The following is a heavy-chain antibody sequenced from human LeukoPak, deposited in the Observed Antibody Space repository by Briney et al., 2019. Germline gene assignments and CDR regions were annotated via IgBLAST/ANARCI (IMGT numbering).Heavy chain of an antibody. Sequence: PSETLSLTCTVSGGSISSYYWSWIRQPPGKGLEWIGYTYYSGSTNYNPSFKSRVTISVDTSKNQFSLKLSSVTAADTAVYYCARGRYCSGGSCYSADAFDIWGQGTMVTVSS. CDR3: ARGRYCSGGSCYSADAFDI. D-gene: IGHD2-15*01. J-gene: IGHJ3*02. V-gene: IGHV4-59*01. CDR2: TYYSGST. CDR1: GGSISSYY.